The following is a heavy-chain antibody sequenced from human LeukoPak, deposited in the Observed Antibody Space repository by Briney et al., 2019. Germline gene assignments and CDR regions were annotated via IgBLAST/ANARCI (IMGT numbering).Heavy chain of an antibody. V-gene: IGHV1-8*01. CDR3: ASLSMVRGVGRYYYYGMDV. CDR1: GYTFTSYD. D-gene: IGHD3-10*01. CDR2: MNPNSGNT. Sequence: ASVKVSCKASGYTFTSYDINWVRQATGQGLEWMGWMNPNSGNTGYAQKFQGRVTMTRNTSISTAYMELSSLRSEDTAVYYCASLSMVRGVGRYYYYGMDVWGQGTTVTVSS. J-gene: IGHJ6*02.